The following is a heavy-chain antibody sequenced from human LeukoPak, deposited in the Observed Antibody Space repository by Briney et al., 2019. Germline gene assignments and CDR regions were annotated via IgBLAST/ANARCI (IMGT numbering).Heavy chain of an antibody. V-gene: IGHV3-7*01. CDR2: IKQDGGVK. J-gene: IGHJ4*02. CDR3: ARTDTRSLGYFDF. Sequence: PGGSLRLSCSASGFTFSSHWMSWVRQAPGKGLEWVANIKQDGGVKQYVDSVKGRFTVSRDNAENSLYLRMDSLRVEDTAVYFCARTDTRSLGYFDFWGQGTLVTVSS. D-gene: IGHD1-26*01. CDR1: GFTFSSHW.